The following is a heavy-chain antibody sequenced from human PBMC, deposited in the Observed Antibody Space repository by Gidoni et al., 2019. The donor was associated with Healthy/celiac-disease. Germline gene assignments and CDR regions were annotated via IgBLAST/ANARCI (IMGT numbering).Heavy chain of an antibody. D-gene: IGHD6-19*01. CDR1: GRTFSSYA. CDR2: TIPIFGTA. Sequence: QLHLVQSGAEVEKPGSSVKVSCKASGRTFSSYAISWVRQATGQVLEWMEGTIPIFGTANYAQKFQGRVTITADESTSTAYMELSSLRSEDTAVYYCARDGVAVAGTNYFDYWGQGTLVTGSS. CDR3: ARDGVAVAGTNYFDY. V-gene: IGHV1-69*01. J-gene: IGHJ4*02.